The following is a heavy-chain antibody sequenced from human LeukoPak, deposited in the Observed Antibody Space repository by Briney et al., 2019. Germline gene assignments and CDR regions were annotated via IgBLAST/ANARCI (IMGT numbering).Heavy chain of an antibody. CDR2: IYHSGST. CDR1: GGSISSGGYS. V-gene: IGHV4-30-2*01. D-gene: IGHD3-3*01. J-gene: IGHJ6*02. Sequence: PSQTLSLTCAVSGGSISSGGYSWSWIRQPPGKGLEWIGYIYHSGSTYYNPSLKSRVTISVDGSKNQFSLKLSSVTAADTAVYYCARLQTYYDFWSGLPSPGSYGMDVWGQGTTVTVSS. CDR3: ARLQTYYDFWSGLPSPGSYGMDV.